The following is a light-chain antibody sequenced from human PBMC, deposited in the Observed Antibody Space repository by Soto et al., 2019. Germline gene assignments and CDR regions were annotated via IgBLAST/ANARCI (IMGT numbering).Light chain of an antibody. CDR1: QDMSDH. CDR2: DAS. V-gene: IGKV1-33*01. CDR3: LHFANLPMT. Sequence: DSQMTQSPSSLSASVEDRVTMTCQASQDMSDHLNWYQHKEGEAPKLLIYDASNLDTGVPSRFSGSGSGTDFTLTISNLQPQDSATYYGLHFANLPMTFGQGTRLEIK. J-gene: IGKJ5*01.